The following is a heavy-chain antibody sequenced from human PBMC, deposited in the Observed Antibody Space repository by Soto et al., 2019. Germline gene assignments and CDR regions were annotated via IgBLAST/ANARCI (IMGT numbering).Heavy chain of an antibody. V-gene: IGHV3-30*18. Sequence: QVQLVESGGGVIQPGTSLSLSCGSSGFTFRSFGMYWVRQAPGKGLEWVAVVSYDGNHKYYADSVKGRFTVSRDNAKKRLYLQMIGLRGEDTAVYSCAKDVVQQRVLNNAMDVWGQGATVTVAS. J-gene: IGHJ6*02. CDR1: GFTFRSFG. D-gene: IGHD6-13*01. CDR2: VSYDGNHK. CDR3: AKDVVQQRVLNNAMDV.